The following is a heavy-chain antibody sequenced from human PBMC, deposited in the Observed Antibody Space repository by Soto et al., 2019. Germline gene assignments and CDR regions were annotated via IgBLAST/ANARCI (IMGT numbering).Heavy chain of an antibody. J-gene: IGHJ5*02. CDR1: GDSISGSPYF. V-gene: IGHV4-39*07. D-gene: IGHD5-18*01. Sequence: SETLSLTCTVSGDSISGSPYFWGWIRQPPGKRLEWIGSVFYDGYTSYSPSLKSRVAISLDTSKNQFSLSLSSVTAADTAVYYCARGRGYSYGLDPWGQGTLVTVSS. CDR3: ARGRGYSYGLDP. CDR2: VFYDGYT.